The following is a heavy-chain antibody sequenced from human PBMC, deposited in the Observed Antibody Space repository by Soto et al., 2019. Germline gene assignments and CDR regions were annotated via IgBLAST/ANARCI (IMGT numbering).Heavy chain of an antibody. D-gene: IGHD3-3*01. CDR2: IYYSGST. CDR3: ASVNLRFLELEDY. J-gene: IGHJ4*02. Sequence: SETLSLTCTVSGGSISSGDYYWSWIRQPPGKGLEWIGYIYYSGSTYYNPSLKSRVTISVDTSKNQFSLKLSSVTAADTAVYYCASVNLRFLELEDYWGQGTLVTVSS. V-gene: IGHV4-30-4*01. CDR1: GGSISSGDYY.